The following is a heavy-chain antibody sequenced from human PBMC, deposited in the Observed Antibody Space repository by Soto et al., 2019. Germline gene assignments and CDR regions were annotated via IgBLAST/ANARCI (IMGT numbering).Heavy chain of an antibody. J-gene: IGHJ4*02. CDR3: ARTHYYDSSGSYFFGY. Sequence: ASVKVSCKASGYTFTSYGISWVRQAPGQGLEWMGWISAYNGNTNYAQRLQGRVTMTTDTSTSTAYMELGSLRSEDTAVYYCARTHYYDSSGSYFFGYWGQGTLVTVSS. D-gene: IGHD3-22*01. V-gene: IGHV1-18*01. CDR1: GYTFTSYG. CDR2: ISAYNGNT.